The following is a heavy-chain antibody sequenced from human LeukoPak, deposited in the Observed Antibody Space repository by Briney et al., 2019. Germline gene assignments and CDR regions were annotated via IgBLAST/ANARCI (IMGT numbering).Heavy chain of an antibody. CDR1: GYTFTGYY. J-gene: IGHJ4*02. D-gene: IGHD2-2*01. CDR3: AAAGSREVV. V-gene: IGHV1-2*02. CDR2: INPNSGGT. Sequence: ASVKVSCKASGYTFTGYYMHWVRQAPGQGLEWMGWINPNSGGTNYAQKLQGRVTMTRDMSTSTAYMELSSLRSEDTAVYYCAAAGSREVVWGQGTLVTVSS.